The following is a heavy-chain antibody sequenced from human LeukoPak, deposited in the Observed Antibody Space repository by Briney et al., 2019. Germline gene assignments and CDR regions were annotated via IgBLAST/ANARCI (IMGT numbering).Heavy chain of an antibody. CDR1: TYTFTSYW. J-gene: IGHJ4*02. Sequence: PGESLKISCKGSTYTFTSYWINWVRQMPGKGLEWMGRIDPSDSYTNYSPSFQGHVTISADKSISTAFLQWSSLKASDTAIYYCTPEVGHSGPYWGQGTLVTVSS. CDR2: IDPSDSYT. D-gene: IGHD3-10*01. CDR3: TPEVGHSGPY. V-gene: IGHV5-10-1*01.